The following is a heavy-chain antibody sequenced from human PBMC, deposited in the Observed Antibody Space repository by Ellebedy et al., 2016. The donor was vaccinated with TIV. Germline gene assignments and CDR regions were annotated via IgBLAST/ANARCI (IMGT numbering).Heavy chain of an antibody. V-gene: IGHV3-48*04. J-gene: IGHJ4*02. CDR3: ASSLAATPLNYFDD. CDR2: ISSSGRTI. D-gene: IGHD1-26*01. CDR1: GVTFSTYS. Sequence: GESLKISCAASGVTFSTYSMNWVRQAPGKGLEWVSYISSSGRTIYYADSVKGRFTISRDNAKNSLFLQMSSLRADDTAVYYCASSLAATPLNYFDDWGRGTLVTVSS.